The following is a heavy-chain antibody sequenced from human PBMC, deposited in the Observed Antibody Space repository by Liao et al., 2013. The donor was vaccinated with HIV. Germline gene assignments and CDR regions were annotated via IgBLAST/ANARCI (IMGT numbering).Heavy chain of an antibody. J-gene: IGHJ3*02. CDR2: IYSSGNT. CDR3: ARTKWDLLLLDI. V-gene: IGHV4-59*06. Sequence: QVQLQESGPGLVKPSETLSLTCSVSGGSIHPYYWSWIRQPAGKGLQWIGYIYSSGNTYYNPSLKSRVTISIDTSKHQFSLKLTSVTAADTAVYFCARTKWDLLLLDIWGQGTMVTVSS. CDR1: GGSIHPYY. D-gene: IGHD1-26*01.